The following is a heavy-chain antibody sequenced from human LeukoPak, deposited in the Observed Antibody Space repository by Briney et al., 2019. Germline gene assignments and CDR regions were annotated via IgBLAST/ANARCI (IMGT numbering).Heavy chain of an antibody. J-gene: IGHJ4*02. Sequence: SETLSLTCTVSGGSISSYYWSWIRQPPGKGLEWIGYTYYSGSTNYNPSLKSRVTISVDTSKNQFSLKLSSVTAADTAVYYCAKDRRGYSYGPFDYWGQGTLVTVSS. V-gene: IGHV4-59*12. CDR2: TYYSGST. CDR3: AKDRRGYSYGPFDY. D-gene: IGHD5-18*01. CDR1: GGSISSYY.